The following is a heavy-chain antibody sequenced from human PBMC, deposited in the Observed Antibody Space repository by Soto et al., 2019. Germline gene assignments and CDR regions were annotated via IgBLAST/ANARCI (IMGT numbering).Heavy chain of an antibody. V-gene: IGHV3-23*01. CDR3: ATNRVARVFDP. Sequence: GGSLRLSCAASGFTFSSYAMSWVRQAPGKGLEWVSAISGSGSTYYADSVKGRFTISRDNSKNTLYLQMNSLRAEDTAVYYCATNRVARVFDPWGQGTLVTVSS. D-gene: IGHD5-12*01. J-gene: IGHJ5*02. CDR1: GFTFSSYA. CDR2: ISGSGST.